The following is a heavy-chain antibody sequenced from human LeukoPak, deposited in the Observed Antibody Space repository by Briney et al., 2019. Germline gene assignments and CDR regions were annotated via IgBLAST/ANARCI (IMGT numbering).Heavy chain of an antibody. V-gene: IGHV4-30-4*08. D-gene: IGHD5-12*01. J-gene: IGHJ4*02. CDR1: GGSISSGDYY. CDR3: ARAASGYDWGYFDY. Sequence: SETLSLTCTVSGGSISSGDYYWSWIRQPPGKGLEWIGYIYYSGSTYYNPSLKSRVTISVDTSKNQFSLKLSSVTAADTAVYYCARAASGYDWGYFDYWGQGTLVTVSS. CDR2: IYYSGST.